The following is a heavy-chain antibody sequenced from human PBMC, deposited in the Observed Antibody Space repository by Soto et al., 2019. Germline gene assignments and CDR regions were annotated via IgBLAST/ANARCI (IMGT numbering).Heavy chain of an antibody. Sequence: GGSLRLSCAASGFTFSSYGMHWVRQAPGKGLKWVAVISYDGSNKYYADSVKGRFTISRDNSKNTLYLQMNSLRAEDTAVYYCARNYYDSGGGFDYWGQGTLVTVSS. V-gene: IGHV3-30*03. J-gene: IGHJ4*02. CDR3: ARNYYDSGGGFDY. CDR1: GFTFSSYG. D-gene: IGHD3-22*01. CDR2: ISYDGSNK.